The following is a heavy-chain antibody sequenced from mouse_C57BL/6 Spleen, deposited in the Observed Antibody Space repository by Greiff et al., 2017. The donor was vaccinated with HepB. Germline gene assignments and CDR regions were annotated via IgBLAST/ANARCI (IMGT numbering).Heavy chain of an antibody. D-gene: IGHD1-3*01. CDR3: AIKAVDRYFDV. Sequence: QVQLKESGAELVKPGASVKISCKASGYAFSSYWMNWVKQRPGKGLEWIGQIYPGDGDTNYNGKFKGKATLTADKSSSTAYMQLSSLTSEDSAVYFCAIKAVDRYFDVWGTGTTVTVSS. CDR2: IYPGDGDT. J-gene: IGHJ1*03. CDR1: GYAFSSYW. V-gene: IGHV1-80*01.